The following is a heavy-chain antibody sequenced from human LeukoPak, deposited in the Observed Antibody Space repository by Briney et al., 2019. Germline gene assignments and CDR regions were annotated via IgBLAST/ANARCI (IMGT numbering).Heavy chain of an antibody. D-gene: IGHD3-22*01. CDR3: ARALRPDYYDSSGYFHFDY. J-gene: IGHJ4*02. Sequence: KSSETLSLTCTVSGGSISSSSYYWGWIRQPPGKGLEWIGSIYYSGSTYYNPSLKSRVTISVDTSKNQFSLKVSSVTAADTAVYYCARALRPDYYDSSGYFHFDYWGQGTLVTVSS. CDR2: IYYSGST. CDR1: GGSISSSSYY. V-gene: IGHV4-39*07.